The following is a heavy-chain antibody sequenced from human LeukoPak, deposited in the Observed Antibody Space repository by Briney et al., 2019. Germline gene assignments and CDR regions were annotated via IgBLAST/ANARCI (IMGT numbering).Heavy chain of an antibody. J-gene: IGHJ4*02. D-gene: IGHD1-26*01. CDR2: INHSGST. CDR3: ARRVADSGSYDDGYYFDY. Sequence: KPSETLSLTCAVYGGSFSGYYWSWIRQPPGKGLEWIGEINHSGSTNYNPSLKSRVTISVDTSKNQFSLKLSSVTAADTAVYYCARRVADSGSYDDGYYFDYWGQGTLVTVSS. CDR1: GGSFSGYY. V-gene: IGHV4-34*01.